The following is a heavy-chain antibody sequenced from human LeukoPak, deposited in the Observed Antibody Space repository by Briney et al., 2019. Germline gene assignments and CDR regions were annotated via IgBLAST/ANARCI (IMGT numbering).Heavy chain of an antibody. D-gene: IGHD3-10*01. CDR1: GFTFSSYA. Sequence: GGSLRLSCAASGFTFSSYAMSWVRQAPGKGLEWVSAISGSGGSTYYADSVKGQFTISRDNSKNTLYLQMNSLRAEDTAVYYCAKEVLWFGELFGYFDYWGQGTLVTASS. CDR2: ISGSGGST. CDR3: AKEVLWFGELFGYFDY. J-gene: IGHJ4*02. V-gene: IGHV3-23*01.